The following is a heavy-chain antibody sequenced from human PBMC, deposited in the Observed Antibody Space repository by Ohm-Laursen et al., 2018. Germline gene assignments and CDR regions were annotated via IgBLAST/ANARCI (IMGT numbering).Heavy chain of an antibody. Sequence: SLRLSCAASGFNFNNYGMHWVRQVPGKGPEWLSFISYDGSNEYFADSVKGRFTISRDNSKNTLYLQLNRLTLEDTAVYHCAKPHDYGGMGYFEYWGQGTLITVSS. V-gene: IGHV3-30*18. D-gene: IGHD4-23*01. CDR1: GFNFNNYG. CDR2: ISYDGSNE. J-gene: IGHJ4*02. CDR3: AKPHDYGGMGYFEY.